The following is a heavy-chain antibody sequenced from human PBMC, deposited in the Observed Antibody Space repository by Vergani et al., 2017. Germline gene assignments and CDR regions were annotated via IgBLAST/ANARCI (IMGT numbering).Heavy chain of an antibody. CDR2: MNPNSGNT. CDR3: ARGPPWAFDI. CDR1: GYTFTSYD. V-gene: IGHV1-8*01. Sequence: QVQLVQSGAEVKKPGASVKVSCKASGYTFTSYDINWVRQATGQGLEWMGLMNPNSGNTGYAQKFQGRVAMTRYTSISTAYMELSGLRSEDTAVYYCARGPPWAFDIWGQGTMVTVFS. J-gene: IGHJ3*02.